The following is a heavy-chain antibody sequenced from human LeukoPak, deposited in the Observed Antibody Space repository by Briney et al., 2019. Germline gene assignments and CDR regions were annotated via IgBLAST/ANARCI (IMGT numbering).Heavy chain of an antibody. CDR1: GFTFSSYG. CDR3: AKSHSSGWYYFDY. V-gene: IGHV3-30*18. D-gene: IGHD6-19*01. Sequence: PGGSLRLSCAVSGFTFSSYGVHWVRQAPGKGLEWVAVISYDGSNQYYADSVKGRFTISRDNSKNTLYLQMNSLRAEDTAVYYCAKSHSSGWYYFDYWGQGTLVTVSS. CDR2: ISYDGSNQ. J-gene: IGHJ4*02.